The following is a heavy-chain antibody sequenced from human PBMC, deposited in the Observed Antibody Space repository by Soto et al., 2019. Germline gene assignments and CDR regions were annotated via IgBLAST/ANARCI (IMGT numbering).Heavy chain of an antibody. Sequence: QVQLVESGGGVVQPGRSLRLSCAASGFTFSNNGMHWVRQAPGKGLEWVAVIWYDGSNEYFADSVKGRFTISRDNSKNTLFLQMDSLRAEDTAVYYCGRGVDYRDYAIDDWGQGTLVTVSS. J-gene: IGHJ4*02. CDR1: GFTFSNNG. V-gene: IGHV3-33*01. CDR3: GRGVDYRDYAIDD. CDR2: IWYDGSNE. D-gene: IGHD4-17*01.